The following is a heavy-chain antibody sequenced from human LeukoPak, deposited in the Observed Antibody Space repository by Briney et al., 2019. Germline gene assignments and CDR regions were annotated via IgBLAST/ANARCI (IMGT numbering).Heavy chain of an antibody. V-gene: IGHV3-23*01. CDR2: LSGSGGST. J-gene: IGHJ4*02. D-gene: IGHD2-15*01. Sequence: GGSLRQSCAASGFTFSSYAMSWVRQAPGKGLEWASTLSGSGGSTYYADSVQGRFTISRDNSNNTLYLQMNSLRAEDTALYYCAKDPPCSGGSCFPPNFDYWGQGTLVTVSS. CDR3: AKDPPCSGGSCFPPNFDY. CDR1: GFTFSSYA.